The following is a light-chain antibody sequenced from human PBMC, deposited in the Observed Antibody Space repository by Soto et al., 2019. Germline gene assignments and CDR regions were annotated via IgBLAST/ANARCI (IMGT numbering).Light chain of an antibody. Sequence: IVLTQFPGTLSLSPGERATLSCRASQSVSNYLAWYQQKPGQAPRLLMYDASNRATGIPARFSGSGSGTDFTLTISSLEPEDSAVYYCHQRSNWWTFGQGTKVDIK. V-gene: IGKV3-11*01. J-gene: IGKJ1*01. CDR2: DAS. CDR1: QSVSNY. CDR3: HQRSNWWT.